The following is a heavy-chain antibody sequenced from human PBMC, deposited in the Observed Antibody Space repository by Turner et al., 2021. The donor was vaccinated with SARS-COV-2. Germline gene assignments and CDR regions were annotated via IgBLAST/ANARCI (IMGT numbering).Heavy chain of an antibody. D-gene: IGHD3-22*01. J-gene: IGHJ4*02. CDR1: GFTFSSYA. CDR2: ISGSGGTT. CDR3: AKADRVMIVVVITLFDY. V-gene: IGHV3-23*01. Sequence: EVQLLESGGGSVQPGGSLRLSCAASGFTFSSYAMSWVRQAPGKGLEWVSAISGSGGTTYYADSVKGRFTISRDNSKNTLYLQMNSLRAEDTAVYYCAKADRVMIVVVITLFDYWGQGTLVTVSS.